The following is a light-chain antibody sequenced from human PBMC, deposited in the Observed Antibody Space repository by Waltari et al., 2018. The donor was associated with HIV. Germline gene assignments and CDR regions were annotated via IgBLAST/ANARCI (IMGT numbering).Light chain of an antibody. CDR3: AAWDDSLDGPVV. Sequence: QSVLTQPPSASGTPGQRVTIAWSGSDSNMRNSFVYWYQQITGTAPKLIIHRNNHRPSGVPDRFSGSRSGTSASLVISGLRSEDEADYHCAAWDDSLDGPVVFGGGTKVTVL. J-gene: IGLJ2*01. V-gene: IGLV1-47*01. CDR1: DSNMRNSF. CDR2: RNN.